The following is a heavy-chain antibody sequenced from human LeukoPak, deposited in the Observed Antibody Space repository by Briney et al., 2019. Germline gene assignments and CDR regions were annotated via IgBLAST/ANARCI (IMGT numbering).Heavy chain of an antibody. Sequence: ASVKVSCKASGYTFTSYGISWVRQAPGQGLEWMGGIIPIFGTANYAQKFQGRVTITADESTSTAYMELSSLRSEDTAVYYCARDMQAGREGNYWGQGTLVTVSS. V-gene: IGHV1-69*13. J-gene: IGHJ4*02. CDR1: GYTFTSYG. CDR3: ARDMQAGREGNY. D-gene: IGHD2-2*01. CDR2: IIPIFGTA.